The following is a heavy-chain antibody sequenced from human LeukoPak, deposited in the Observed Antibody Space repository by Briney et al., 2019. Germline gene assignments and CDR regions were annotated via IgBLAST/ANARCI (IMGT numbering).Heavy chain of an antibody. Sequence: GGSLRLSCEGSAFIFSGHWMNWVRQTPGKGLEWVASIKEDGSERQYVDSVKGRFSIPRDNTKGSLFLQLNSLRAEDTAVYYCAKIPPGYCSAGSCYLDYWGQGTLVTVSS. CDR1: AFIFSGHW. CDR2: IKEDGSER. CDR3: AKIPPGYCSAGSCYLDY. J-gene: IGHJ4*02. V-gene: IGHV3-7*03. D-gene: IGHD2-15*01.